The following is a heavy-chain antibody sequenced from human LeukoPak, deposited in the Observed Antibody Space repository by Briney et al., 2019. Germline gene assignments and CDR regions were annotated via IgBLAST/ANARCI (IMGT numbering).Heavy chain of an antibody. CDR2: ISGSDGRT. Sequence: GGSLRLSCAASGFTFSSYAMSWVRQAPGKGLEWVSGISGSDGRTYYADSVKGRFTISRDNSKNTVYLQMSSLRVDDTAVFYCAKAASSSWPSYYYGMDVWGQGTTVTVSS. J-gene: IGHJ6*02. CDR3: AKAASSSWPSYYYGMDV. D-gene: IGHD6-13*01. CDR1: GFTFSSYA. V-gene: IGHV3-23*01.